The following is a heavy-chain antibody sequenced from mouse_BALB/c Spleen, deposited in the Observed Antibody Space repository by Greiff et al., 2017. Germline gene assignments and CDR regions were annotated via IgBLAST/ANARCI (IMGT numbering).Heavy chain of an antibody. CDR3: ARVEYYGSSAMDY. J-gene: IGHJ4*01. CDR2: ISSGGSYT. Sequence: EVQGVESGGGLVKPGGSLKLSCAASGFTFSSYAMSWVRQTPEKRLEWVAEISSGGSYTYYPDTVTGRFTISRDNAKNTLYLEMSSLRSEDTAMYYCARVEYYGSSAMDYWGQGTSVTVSS. CDR1: GFTFSSYA. D-gene: IGHD1-1*01. V-gene: IGHV5-9-4*01.